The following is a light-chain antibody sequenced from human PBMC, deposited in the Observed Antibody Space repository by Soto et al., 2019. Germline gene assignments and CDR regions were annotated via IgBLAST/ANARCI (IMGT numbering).Light chain of an antibody. J-gene: IGKJ2*01. V-gene: IGKV1-9*01. CDR3: QQLNSYPQT. CDR2: AAS. CDR1: QGISSY. Sequence: DIQLTQSPSFLSASVGDRVTITCRASQGISSYLAWYQQKPGKAPKLLIYAASTLQSGVPSRFSGSGSGTEFTLPISSLQPEDFATYYCQQLNSYPQTFGQGTKLEIK.